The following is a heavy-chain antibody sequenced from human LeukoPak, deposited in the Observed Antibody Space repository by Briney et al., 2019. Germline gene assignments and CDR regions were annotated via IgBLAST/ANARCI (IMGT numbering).Heavy chain of an antibody. D-gene: IGHD3-16*01. J-gene: IGHJ6*02. Sequence: GGSLRLSCVASGFTFTDYFMSWVRQAPGKGLEWVASIKHNGGEKYYVDSVKGRFTISRDNAKNSLYLEMSSLRVEDTAVYYCARIPGGYYYGMDVWGQGTTVTVSS. CDR3: ARIPGGYYYGMDV. V-gene: IGHV3-7*01. CDR2: IKHNGGEK. CDR1: GFTFTDYF.